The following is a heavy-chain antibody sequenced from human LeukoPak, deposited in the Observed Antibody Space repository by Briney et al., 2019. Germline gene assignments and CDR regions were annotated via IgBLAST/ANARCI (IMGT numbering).Heavy chain of an antibody. CDR1: GGSFSGYY. D-gene: IGHD6-6*01. CDR3: ARSPHGSSSGYCFDY. V-gene: IGHV4-34*01. CDR2: INHSGST. J-gene: IGHJ4*02. Sequence: SETLSLTCAVYGGSFSGYYWSWIRQPPGKGLEWIGEINHSGSTNYNPSLKSRVTISVDTSKNQFSLKLSSVTAADTAVYYCARSPHGSSSGYCFDYWGQGTLVTVSS.